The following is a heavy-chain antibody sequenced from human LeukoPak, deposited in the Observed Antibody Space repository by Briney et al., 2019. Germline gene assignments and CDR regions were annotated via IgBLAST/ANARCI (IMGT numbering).Heavy chain of an antibody. D-gene: IGHD2-2*01. J-gene: IGHJ4*02. CDR1: GFLFGNHW. V-gene: IGHV3-74*01. CDR2: INGDGSST. Sequence: GGSLRLSCAASGFLFGNHWMHWVRQAPGKGLVWVSRINGDGSSTDYADSVKGRFTISRDNAKNTLSLQMNSLRAEDTAVYHFVRVGYCSGNTCYATYDSWGQGTLVTVSS. CDR3: VRVGYCSGNTCYATYDS.